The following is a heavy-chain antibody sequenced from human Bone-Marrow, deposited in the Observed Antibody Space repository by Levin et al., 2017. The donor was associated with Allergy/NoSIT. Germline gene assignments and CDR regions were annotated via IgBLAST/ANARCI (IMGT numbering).Heavy chain of an antibody. CDR3: AADHDEQGHWNDATYYYYGMDV. CDR2: IVVGSGNT. D-gene: IGHD1-1*01. J-gene: IGHJ6*02. Sequence: ASVKVSCKASGFTFTSSAMQWVRQARGQRLEWIGWIVVGSGNTNYAQKFQERVTITRDMSTSTAYMELSSLRSEDTAVYYCAADHDEQGHWNDATYYYYGMDVWGQGTTVTVSS. V-gene: IGHV1-58*02. CDR1: GFTFTSSA.